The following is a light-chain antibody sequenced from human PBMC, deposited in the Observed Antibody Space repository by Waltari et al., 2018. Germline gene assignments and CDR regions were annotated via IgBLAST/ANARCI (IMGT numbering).Light chain of an antibody. CDR1: SSDVGTYNL. V-gene: IGLV2-23*01. CDR3: CSFAAGGILV. J-gene: IGLJ3*02. CDR2: EGN. Sequence: QSALTQPASVSGSPGQSITISCTGTSSDVGTYNLVSWYQHHPDKAPKLIIYEGNKRPSGVSNRFSGSQAGNTASLTISGLQAEDGADYCCCSFAAGGILVFGGGTKLTVL.